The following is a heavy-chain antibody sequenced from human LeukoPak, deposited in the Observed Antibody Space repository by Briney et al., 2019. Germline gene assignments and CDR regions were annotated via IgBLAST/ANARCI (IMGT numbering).Heavy chain of an antibody. CDR3: ARDLPSTSNWELDY. CDR2: INPNIPNTDDT. CDR1: GYTFTGYY. D-gene: IGHD7-27*01. J-gene: IGHJ4*02. V-gene: IGHV1-2*06. Sequence: ASVKVSCKASGYTFTGYYMHWVRQSPGQGLEWMGRINPNIPNTDDTDYAQNFQGRVTTTRDASISTAFMELSRLTSDDTAVYYCARDLPSTSNWELDYWGQGTLVTVSS.